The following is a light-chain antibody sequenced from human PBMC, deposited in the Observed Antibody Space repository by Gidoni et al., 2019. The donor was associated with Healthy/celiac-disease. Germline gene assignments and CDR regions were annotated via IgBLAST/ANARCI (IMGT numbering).Light chain of an antibody. CDR3: QQYNSYRGT. J-gene: IGKJ4*01. CDR1: QSVSSN. CDR2: GAS. V-gene: IGKV3-15*01. Sequence: EIVMTQSPATLTVSPGERATLSCRASQSVSSNLAWYQQKPGQAPRLLIYGASTKPAGLPARFSGSGSGTEFTLTISSLQSEDFAAYYCQQYNSYRGTFGQGTKVEIK.